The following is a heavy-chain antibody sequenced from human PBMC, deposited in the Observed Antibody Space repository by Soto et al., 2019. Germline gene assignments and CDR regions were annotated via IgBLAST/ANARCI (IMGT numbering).Heavy chain of an antibody. Sequence: ASVKVSCKASGYTFTGHYIHWVRQAPEQGPEWMGEIGPESGATRYAQRFQGRVTMTRDMSITTVYMELNNLSPDDTAVYYCAKDRDYPRDYLHYWGQGTLVTVSS. CDR1: GYTFTGHY. CDR2: IGPESGAT. CDR3: AKDRDYPRDYLHY. D-gene: IGHD3-10*01. J-gene: IGHJ4*02. V-gene: IGHV1-2*02.